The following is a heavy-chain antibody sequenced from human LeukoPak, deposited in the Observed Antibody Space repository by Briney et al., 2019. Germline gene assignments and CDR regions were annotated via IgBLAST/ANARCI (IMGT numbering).Heavy chain of an antibody. CDR3: AKDLNGSGFGY. Sequence: GRSLRLSCAASGFTFSSYGMHWVRQAPGKGLEWAAVIWYDGSNKYYADSVKGRFTISRDNSKNTLYLQMNSLRAEDTAVYYCAKDLNGSGFGYWGQGTLVTVSS. CDR1: GFTFSSYG. D-gene: IGHD6-19*01. CDR2: IWYDGSNK. J-gene: IGHJ4*02. V-gene: IGHV3-33*06.